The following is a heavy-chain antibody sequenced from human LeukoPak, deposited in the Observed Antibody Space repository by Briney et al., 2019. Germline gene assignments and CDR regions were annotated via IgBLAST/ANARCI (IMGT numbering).Heavy chain of an antibody. CDR2: INHSGST. J-gene: IGHJ5*02. V-gene: IGHV4-34*01. Sequence: HPSETLSLTCAVYGGSFSDYYWSWIRQPPGKGLEWIGEINHSGSTNYNPSLKSRVTISVDTSKNQFSLELSSVTAADTAVYYCASTYGSGSYNWFDPWGQGTLVTVSS. CDR3: ASTYGSGSYNWFDP. D-gene: IGHD3-10*01. CDR1: GGSFSDYY.